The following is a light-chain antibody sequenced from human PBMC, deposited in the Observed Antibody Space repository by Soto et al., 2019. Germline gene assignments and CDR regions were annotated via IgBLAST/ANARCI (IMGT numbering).Light chain of an antibody. V-gene: IGKV3-15*01. J-gene: IGKJ4*01. CDR3: QQYDNWPLT. CDR2: DAS. CDR1: QNVKIH. Sequence: EIVMTQSPGTLSESPGERVTLSCRASQNVKIHLAWYQQKPGQAPRLLIYDASARVTDIPARFSGGGSGTEFTLTISSLQSEDFAVYYCQQYDNWPLTFGGGTKVQIK.